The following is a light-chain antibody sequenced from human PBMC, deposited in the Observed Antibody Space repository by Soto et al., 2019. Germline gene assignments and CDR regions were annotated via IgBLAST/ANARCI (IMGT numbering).Light chain of an antibody. CDR1: QDISNF. J-gene: IGKJ1*01. V-gene: IGKV1-17*03. CDR3: LQNKSYPRT. Sequence: DIQMTQSPSDMSASVGDRVTITCRASQDISNFLVWFQQRPGKVPKRLMYSANRLESGVPSRFSGSGSGTEFTLTISSVQPVDFATYYCLQNKSYPRTFGQGTRV. CDR2: SAN.